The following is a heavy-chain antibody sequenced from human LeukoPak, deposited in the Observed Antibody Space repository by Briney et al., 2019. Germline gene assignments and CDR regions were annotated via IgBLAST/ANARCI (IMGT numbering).Heavy chain of an antibody. CDR3: AKGFLPTSSSSNYVSFDF. CDR1: GFTFSNYA. D-gene: IGHD6-13*01. CDR2: IAFSGST. V-gene: IGHV3-23*01. Sequence: GGSLRLSCAASGFTFSNYALTCVCQAPGKRLEWVSAIAFSGSTYYADSVKGRFTISRDDSKNPLYLQMNSLRAEDTAVYYCAKGFLPTSSSSNYVSFDFWGQGTLVTVSS. J-gene: IGHJ4*02.